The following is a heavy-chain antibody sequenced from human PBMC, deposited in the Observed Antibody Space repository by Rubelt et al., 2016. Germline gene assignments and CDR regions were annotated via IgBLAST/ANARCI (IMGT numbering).Heavy chain of an antibody. CDR2: IYYSGST. Sequence: SGDSISSSSYYWGWIRQPPGKGLEWIGSIYYSGSTYYNPSLKSRVTISVDTSKNQFSLKLSSVTAADTAVYYCARLGIAAAGDVDYWGQGTLVTVSS. V-gene: IGHV4-39*01. D-gene: IGHD6-13*01. J-gene: IGHJ4*02. CDR1: GDSISSSSYY. CDR3: ARLGIAAAGDVDY.